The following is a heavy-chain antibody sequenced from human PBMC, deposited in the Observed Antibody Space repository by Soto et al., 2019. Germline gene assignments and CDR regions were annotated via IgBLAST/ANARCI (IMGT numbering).Heavy chain of an antibody. CDR1: GYTFTSYY. CDR3: ARGNGYYYDSSGYYGAFDI. CDR2: IIPIFGTA. V-gene: IGHV1-69*13. Sequence: SVKVSCKASGYTFTSYYMHWVRQAPGQGLEWMGGIIPIFGTANYAQKFQGRVTITADESTSTAYMELSSLRSEDTAVYYCARGNGYYYDSSGYYGAFDIWGQGTMVTVSS. D-gene: IGHD3-22*01. J-gene: IGHJ3*02.